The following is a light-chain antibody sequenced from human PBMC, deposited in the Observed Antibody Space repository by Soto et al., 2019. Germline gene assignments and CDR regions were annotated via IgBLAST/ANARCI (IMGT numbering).Light chain of an antibody. J-gene: IGKJ5*01. CDR3: QQHGTSPIT. V-gene: IGKV3-20*01. CDR2: GAS. Sequence: EIVMTQSPANLSVSPGERATLSCRASQTVIHNHLAWHQQKPGQTPRLLVYGASSRATGIPDRFSGSGSGTDFTLTISRLEPEDFAVYYCQQHGTSPITFGQGTRLEIK. CDR1: QTVIHNH.